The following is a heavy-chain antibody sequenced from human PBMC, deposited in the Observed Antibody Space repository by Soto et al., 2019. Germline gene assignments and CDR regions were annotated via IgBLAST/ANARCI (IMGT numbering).Heavy chain of an antibody. D-gene: IGHD2-2*01. CDR3: ARDLRWVYCSSTSCYYYYGMDV. J-gene: IGHJ6*02. V-gene: IGHV4-31*03. Sequence: KPSETLSLTCTVSGGSISSGGYYWSWIRQRPGKGLEWIGYIYYSGSTHYNPSLKSRVSVSVDTSKNQFSLKLSSVTAADTAVYYCARDLRWVYCSSTSCYYYYGMDVWGQGTTVTVSS. CDR2: IYYSGST. CDR1: GGSISSGGYY.